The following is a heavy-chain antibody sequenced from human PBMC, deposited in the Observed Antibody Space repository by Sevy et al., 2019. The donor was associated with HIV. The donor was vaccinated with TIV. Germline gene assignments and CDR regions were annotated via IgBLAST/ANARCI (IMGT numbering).Heavy chain of an antibody. CDR3: TRGKGAQSIFDY. J-gene: IGHJ4*02. CDR2: LKSKAYGGPV. Sequence: GGSLRLSCTASGFTFGDYCMSWVRQAPGKGLEWVAFLKSKAYGGPVDHAAFVKGRFTISRDDSKSIDYLQMNALNTGDTGVYYCTRGKGAQSIFDYWGQGALVTVSS. D-gene: IGHD3-16*01. V-gene: IGHV3-49*04. CDR1: GFTFGDYC.